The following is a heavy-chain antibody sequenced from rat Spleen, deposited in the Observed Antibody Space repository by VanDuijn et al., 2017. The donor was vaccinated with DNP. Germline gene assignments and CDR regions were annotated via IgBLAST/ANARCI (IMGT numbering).Heavy chain of an antibody. CDR2: IGSDDYAP. V-gene: IGHV5-22*01. Sequence: EVQLVKSGGGLVQPGRSLKLSCAASGYTFSDYYMAWVRQAPTKGLEWVAYIGSDDYAPYYGDSVKGRFTISRDNAKSTLYLQMNSLRSEDMATYYCIRWNSGHFDYWGQGVMVTVSS. D-gene: IGHD4-3*01. CDR3: IRWNSGHFDY. CDR1: GYTFSDYY. J-gene: IGHJ2*01.